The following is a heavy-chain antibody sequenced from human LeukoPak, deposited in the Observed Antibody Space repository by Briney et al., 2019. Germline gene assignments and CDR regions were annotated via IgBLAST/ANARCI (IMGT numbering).Heavy chain of an antibody. J-gene: IGHJ3*02. Sequence: SETLSLTCTVSGGSISSYYWSWIRQPPGKGLEWIGYIYYTGSTNYNPSLKSRVTISVDTSKNQFSLKLSSVTAADTAVFYCARGLLYYSADAFDIWGLGTMVTVSS. D-gene: IGHD3-9*01. CDR3: ARGLLYYSADAFDI. V-gene: IGHV4-59*01. CDR1: GGSISSYY. CDR2: IYYTGST.